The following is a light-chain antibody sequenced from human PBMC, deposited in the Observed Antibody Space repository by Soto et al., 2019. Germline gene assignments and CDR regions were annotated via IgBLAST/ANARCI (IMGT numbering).Light chain of an antibody. Sequence: QSVLTQPASVSGSPGQSITISCTGTRLDVGGYNYVSWYQQHPGKAPKLIIYEVTNRPSGVSDRFSGSKSDNTASPTISGLQTEDEADYYCCSYVSSKTYVFGTGTKVTVL. V-gene: IGLV2-14*03. CDR3: CSYVSSKTYV. J-gene: IGLJ1*01. CDR2: EVT. CDR1: RLDVGGYNY.